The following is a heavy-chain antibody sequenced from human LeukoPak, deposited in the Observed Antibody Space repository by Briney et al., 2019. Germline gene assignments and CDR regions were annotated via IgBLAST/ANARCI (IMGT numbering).Heavy chain of an antibody. D-gene: IGHD1-26*01. CDR2: ITSSSTYI. Sequence: GGSLRLSRAASGFTFSSYNMNWVRQAPGKGLEWVSSITSSSTYIYYADSVKGRFTISRDNAKNSLYLQMNSLRAEDTAVYYCARDPYSGGYGDYYYYYMDVWGKGTTVTISS. CDR3: ARDPYSGGYGDYYYYYMDV. V-gene: IGHV3-21*01. J-gene: IGHJ6*03. CDR1: GFTFSSYN.